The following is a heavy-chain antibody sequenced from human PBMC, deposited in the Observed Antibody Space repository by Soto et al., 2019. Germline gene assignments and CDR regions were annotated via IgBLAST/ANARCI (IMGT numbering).Heavy chain of an antibody. D-gene: IGHD3-22*01. V-gene: IGHV1-69*06. CDR2: IIPIFGTA. Sequence: SRMSKNPGQGLEWMGGIIPIFGTANYAQKFQGRVTITADKSTSTAYMELSSLRSEDTAVYYCARDRWRNYYDSSGYNKARDYYYGMDVWGPGPMVTVSS. J-gene: IGHJ6*02. CDR3: ARDRWRNYYDSSGYNKARDYYYGMDV.